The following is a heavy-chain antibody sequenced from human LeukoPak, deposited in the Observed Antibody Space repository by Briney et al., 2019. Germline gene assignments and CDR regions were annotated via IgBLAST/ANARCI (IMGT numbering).Heavy chain of an antibody. Sequence: GGSLRLSCAASGFIFSVYGMHWVRQGPGKGLEWVALISHDGGNKNYTDSVKGRFTISRDNSKNTVYLQMNSLRPEDTAVYYCAKPRGGYYFDYWGQGTLVTVSS. CDR1: GFIFSVYG. V-gene: IGHV3-30*18. J-gene: IGHJ4*02. D-gene: IGHD3-3*01. CDR2: ISHDGGNK. CDR3: AKPRGGYYFDY.